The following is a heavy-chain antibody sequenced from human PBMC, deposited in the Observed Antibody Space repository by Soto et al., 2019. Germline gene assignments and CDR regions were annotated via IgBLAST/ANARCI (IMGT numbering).Heavy chain of an antibody. CDR2: INHSGST. CDR3: ARGSGGYYNPYYFDY. Sequence: SETLSLTCAVYGGSFSGYYWSWIRQPPGKGLEWIGEINHSGSTNYNPSLKSRVTRSVDTSKNQFSLKLSSVTAADTAVYYCARGSGGYYNPYYFDYWGQGTLVTVSS. J-gene: IGHJ4*02. V-gene: IGHV4-34*01. CDR1: GGSFSGYY. D-gene: IGHD3-22*01.